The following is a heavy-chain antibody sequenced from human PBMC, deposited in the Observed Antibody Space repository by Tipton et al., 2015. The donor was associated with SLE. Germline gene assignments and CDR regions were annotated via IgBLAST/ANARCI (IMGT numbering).Heavy chain of an antibody. V-gene: IGHV4-4*01. D-gene: IGHD4-17*01. J-gene: IGHJ5*02. CDR3: ARMYGDSRTNWFDP. CDR1: GASISSNNW. Sequence: TLSLTCAVSGASISSNNWWSWVRQPPGKGLEWIGEIYHSGSTNYNPSLEGRVTISVDKSKNQFSLELSSLTAADTAVYFCARMYGDSRTNWFDPWGQGTLVTASS. CDR2: IYHSGST.